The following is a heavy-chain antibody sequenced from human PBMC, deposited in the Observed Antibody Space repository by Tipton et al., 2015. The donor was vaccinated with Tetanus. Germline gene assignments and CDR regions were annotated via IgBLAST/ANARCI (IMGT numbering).Heavy chain of an antibody. J-gene: IGHJ5*02. CDR1: GDSISSGNYR. CDR2: IYHTGTT. CDR3: ARGGGTVGSIPLSSWLDP. Sequence: TLSLTCTVSGDSISSGNYRYNWIRQLPGKGLEWIGYIYHTGTTYYNPSFKSRVSISVDTSKNQFSLKLNSVTAADTAVYYCARGGGTVGSIPLSSWLDPWGQGTLVTVSS. V-gene: IGHV4-30-4*01. D-gene: IGHD1-26*01.